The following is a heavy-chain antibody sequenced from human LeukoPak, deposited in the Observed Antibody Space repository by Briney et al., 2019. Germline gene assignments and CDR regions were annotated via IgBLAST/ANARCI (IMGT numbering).Heavy chain of an antibody. D-gene: IGHD1-14*01. CDR1: GVSISSYC. J-gene: IGHJ6*03. CDR3: ARGRYESTRLSAYYYYYMDV. V-gene: IGHV4-4*07. CDR2: IYTSGST. Sequence: PSETLSLTCTVSGVSISSYCWSWIRQPAGKGLEWIGRIYTSGSTIYNPSLTSRVTMSVAPSKNQFSLKLSSVTAADTAVYYCARGRYESTRLSAYYYYYMDVWGKGTTVTVSS.